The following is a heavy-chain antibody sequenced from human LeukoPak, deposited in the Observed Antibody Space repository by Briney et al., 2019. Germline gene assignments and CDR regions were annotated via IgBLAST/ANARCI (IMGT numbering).Heavy chain of an antibody. CDR2: IYHDHST. CDR1: GLTVSGSY. Sequence: GGSLRLSCTASGLTVSGSYMSWVRQAPGKGLDWVAIIYHDHSTYYPESVKGRFTTSRDDPKNTLLLQMDNLRVEDTAIYYCARDSAFSSYSDWGQGALVTVSS. V-gene: IGHV3-53*01. D-gene: IGHD2-21*01. CDR3: ARDSAFSSYSD. J-gene: IGHJ1*01.